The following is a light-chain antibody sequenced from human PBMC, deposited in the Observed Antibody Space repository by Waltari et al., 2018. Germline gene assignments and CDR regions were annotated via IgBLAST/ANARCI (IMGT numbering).Light chain of an antibody. Sequence: QSALTPPASVSGSPGQSITIPCPGTSSDVGGYDFVSWFQQHPGKAPKLMIYDVTKRPSGVSNRFSGSKSGNTASLTISGLQAEDEANYYCSSYTTSSVIFGGGTKLTVL. CDR1: SSDVGGYDF. V-gene: IGLV2-14*03. J-gene: IGLJ2*01. CDR2: DVT. CDR3: SSYTTSSVI.